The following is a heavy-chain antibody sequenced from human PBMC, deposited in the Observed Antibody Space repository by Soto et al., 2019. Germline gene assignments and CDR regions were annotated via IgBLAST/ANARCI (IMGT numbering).Heavy chain of an antibody. J-gene: IGHJ4*02. D-gene: IGHD3-16*01. CDR3: AKDSVGATFYTPLAF. V-gene: IGHV3-30*18. Sequence: GGSLRLSCQASGFNFDNYGMHWVRQAPGKGLEWVAVITYDGSFQYYADSVKGRFTISRDNSKNTLSLHLNTLKPEDTAVYHCAKDSVGATFYTPLAFWGQGTLVTVSS. CDR1: GFNFDNYG. CDR2: ITYDGSFQ.